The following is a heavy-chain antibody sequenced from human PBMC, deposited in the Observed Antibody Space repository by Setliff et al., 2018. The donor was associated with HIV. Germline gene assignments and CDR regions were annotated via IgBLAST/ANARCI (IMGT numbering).Heavy chain of an antibody. J-gene: IGHJ4*02. Sequence: GGSLRLSCAASGFIFGNFGLHWVRQAPGEGLEWVTFIRYDGSEKFYADSVRGRFTISRDNSKNKLYLQMNSLRIEDTAIYYCAKCQGYNWNDGKVAPFDYWGQGALVTVSS. CDR3: AKCQGYNWNDGKVAPFDY. CDR1: GFIFGNFG. CDR2: IRYDGSEK. V-gene: IGHV3-30*02. D-gene: IGHD1-20*01.